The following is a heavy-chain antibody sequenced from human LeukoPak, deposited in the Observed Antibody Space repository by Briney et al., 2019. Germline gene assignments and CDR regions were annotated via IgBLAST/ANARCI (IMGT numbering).Heavy chain of an antibody. J-gene: IGHJ6*03. CDR1: GFTFSSYS. D-gene: IGHD3-10*01. CDR3: ARGIAITMVRGVIIMPRNYYYYMDV. Sequence: GGSLRLSCAASGFTFSSYSMNWVRQAPGKRLEWVSSISSSSSYIYYADSVKGRFTISRDNAKNSLYLQMNSLRAEDTAVYYCARGIAITMVRGVIIMPRNYYYYMDVWGKGTTVTISS. V-gene: IGHV3-21*01. CDR2: ISSSSSYI.